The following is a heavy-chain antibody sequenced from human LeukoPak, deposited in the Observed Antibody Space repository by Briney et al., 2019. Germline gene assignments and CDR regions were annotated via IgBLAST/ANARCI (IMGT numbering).Heavy chain of an antibody. J-gene: IGHJ3*02. V-gene: IGHV3-9*01. CDR3: AKDIRIVGATGAFDI. D-gene: IGHD1-26*01. CDR2: ISWNSGSI. Sequence: GRSLRLSCAASGFTFDDYAMHWVRQAPGKGLEWVSGISWNSGSIGYADSVKGRFTISRDNAKNSLYLQMNSLRAEDTALYYCAKDIRIVGATGAFDIWGQGTMVTVSS. CDR1: GFTFDDYA.